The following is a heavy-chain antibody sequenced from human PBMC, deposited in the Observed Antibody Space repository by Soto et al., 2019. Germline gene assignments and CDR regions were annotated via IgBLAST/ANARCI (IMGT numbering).Heavy chain of an antibody. J-gene: IGHJ6*03. Sequence: SETLSLTCAVYGGSFSGYYWSWIRQPPGKGLEWIGEINHSGSTNYNPSLKSRVTISVDTSKNQFSLKLSSVTAADTALYYCARGRTGTTDHYYYMDVWGKGTTVTVSS. CDR2: INHSGST. D-gene: IGHD1-7*01. CDR3: ARGRTGTTDHYYYMDV. V-gene: IGHV4-34*01. CDR1: GGSFSGYY.